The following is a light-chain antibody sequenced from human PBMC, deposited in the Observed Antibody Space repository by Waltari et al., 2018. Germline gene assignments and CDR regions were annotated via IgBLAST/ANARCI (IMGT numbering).Light chain of an antibody. V-gene: IGKV1-5*03. CDR2: KAS. CDR1: QSINTW. Sequence: DIQMTQSPSTLSASGGDRVTLTCRASQSINTWLAWYQQKPGKAPKLLIPKASILESGVPSRFSGSGSGTEFTLTISSLQPDDFASYCCQWYNSYSGTFGQGTKVEIK. J-gene: IGKJ1*01. CDR3: QWYNSYSGT.